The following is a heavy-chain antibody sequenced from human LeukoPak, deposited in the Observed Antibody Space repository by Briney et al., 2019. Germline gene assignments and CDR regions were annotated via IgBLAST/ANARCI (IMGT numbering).Heavy chain of an antibody. CDR2: ISSSSSYI. Sequence: GGSLRLSCAASGFTFSSHSMNWVRQAPGKGLEWVSSISSSSSYIYYADSVKGRFTISRDNAKNSLYLQMNSLRAEDTAVYYCARDLSSGGVDILTGYFDYWGQGTLVTVAS. J-gene: IGHJ4*02. D-gene: IGHD3-9*01. V-gene: IGHV3-21*01. CDR3: ARDLSSGGVDILTGYFDY. CDR1: GFTFSSHS.